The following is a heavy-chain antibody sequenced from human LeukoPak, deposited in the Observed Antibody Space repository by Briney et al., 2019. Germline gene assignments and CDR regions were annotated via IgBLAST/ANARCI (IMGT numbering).Heavy chain of an antibody. Sequence: GGSLRLSCAASGFSFSSCAMSWVRQAPGKGPQWVSGVSDDGNSRYYADSLKGRFTSSRDNSANRVYLQITNLAEEDTAVSHCVKQGEGHSCPPNPGPPTGGPGTLVTVSS. J-gene: IGHJ4*02. D-gene: IGHD5-18*01. CDR3: VKQGEGHSCPPNPGPPT. V-gene: IGHV3-23*01. CDR2: VSDDGNSR. CDR1: GFSFSSCA.